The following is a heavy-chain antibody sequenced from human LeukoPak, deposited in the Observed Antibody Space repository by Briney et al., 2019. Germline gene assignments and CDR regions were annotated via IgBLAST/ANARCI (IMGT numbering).Heavy chain of an antibody. Sequence: SQTLSLTCAISGDSVSSKTAAWNWIRQSPSRGLEWLVRTYYRSKWYNDYAESVKSRININPDTSKNQFTLQLNSVTPDDTGIYYCARVNTWTEEPDSGFDFWGQGTLVTVSS. V-gene: IGHV6-1*01. J-gene: IGHJ4*02. CDR2: TYYRSKWYN. D-gene: IGHD1-14*01. CDR1: GDSVSSKTAA. CDR3: ARVNTWTEEPDSGFDF.